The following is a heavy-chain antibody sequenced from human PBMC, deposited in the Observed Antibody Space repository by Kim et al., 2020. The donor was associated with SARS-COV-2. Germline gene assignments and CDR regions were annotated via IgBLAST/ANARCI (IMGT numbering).Heavy chain of an antibody. J-gene: IGHJ6*03. CDR1: GGSISSYY. CDR2: IYTSGST. V-gene: IGHV4-4*07. Sequence: SETLSLTCTVSGGSISSYYWSWIRQPAGKGLEWIGRIYTSGSTNYNPSLKSRVTMSVDTSKNQFSLKLSSVTAADTAVYYCARDRHSSTSPPLRTYYMDVWGKGTTVTVSS. CDR3: ARDRHSSTSPPLRTYYMDV. D-gene: IGHD2-2*01.